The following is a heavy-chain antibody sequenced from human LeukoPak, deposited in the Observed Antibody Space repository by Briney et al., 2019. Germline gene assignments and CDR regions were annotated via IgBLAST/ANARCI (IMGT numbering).Heavy chain of an antibody. CDR3: ARRDPNYVWGSYRF. D-gene: IGHD3-16*02. V-gene: IGHV4-34*01. Sequence: PSETLSLTCAINGGYFTGYYWTWIRQPPGKGLDWIGESNHIGRTAYNPSLKSRVGISVDSSKNQFSLKLHSVTAADTARYYCARRDPNYVWGSYRFWGQGALVIVSS. CDR2: SNHIGRT. J-gene: IGHJ4*02. CDR1: GGYFTGYY.